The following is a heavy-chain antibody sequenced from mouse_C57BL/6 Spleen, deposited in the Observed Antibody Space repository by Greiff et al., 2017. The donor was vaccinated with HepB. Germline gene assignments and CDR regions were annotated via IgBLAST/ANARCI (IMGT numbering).Heavy chain of an antibody. CDR3: ARTPYYYGSSYWYFDV. CDR2: IFPGSGST. V-gene: IGHV1-9*01. J-gene: IGHJ1*03. CDR1: GYTFPGYW. D-gene: IGHD1-1*01. Sequence: QVQLQQSGAELMKPGASVTLSCKAPGYTFPGYWIEWVKQRPGHGLEWIGEIFPGSGSTNYNEKFQGKATFTADTSSNTAYMQLSSLTTEDSAIYYCARTPYYYGSSYWYFDVWGTGTTVTVSS.